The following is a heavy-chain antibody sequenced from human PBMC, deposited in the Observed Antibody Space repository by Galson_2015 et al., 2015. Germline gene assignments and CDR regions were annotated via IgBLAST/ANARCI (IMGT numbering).Heavy chain of an antibody. CDR1: GLAFSNYA. CDR2: IWYDGSNK. V-gene: IGHV3-33*01. D-gene: IGHD6-19*01. Sequence: SLRLSCAASGLAFSNYAMHWVRQAPGKGLEWVALIWYDGSNKYYADSVKGRFTISRDNSKNTLYLQMNSLRAEDTAVYYCARDVVSYSSGPDFWGQGTLVTVSS. J-gene: IGHJ4*02. CDR3: ARDVVSYSSGPDF.